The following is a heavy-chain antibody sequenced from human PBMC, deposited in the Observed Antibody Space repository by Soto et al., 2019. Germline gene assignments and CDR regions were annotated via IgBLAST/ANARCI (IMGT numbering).Heavy chain of an antibody. CDR2: ISSSSSYI. CDR1: GFTFSSYS. J-gene: IGHJ4*02. D-gene: IGHD5-18*01. CDR3: ATDQPGYSYPYGLGY. V-gene: IGHV3-21*01. Sequence: EVQLVESGGGLVKPGGSLRLSCAASGFTFSSYSMNWVRQAPGKGLEWVSSISSSSSYIYYADSVKGRFTISRDNAKNSLYLQMTSLRAADTAVYYCATDQPGYSYPYGLGYWAQGTLVTVSS.